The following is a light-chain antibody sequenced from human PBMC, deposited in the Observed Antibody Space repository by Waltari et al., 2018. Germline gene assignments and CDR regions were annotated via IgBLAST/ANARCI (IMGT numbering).Light chain of an antibody. CDR2: AAS. J-gene: IGKJ4*01. V-gene: IGKV1-9*01. CDR3: QQVNTYPLT. Sequence: DIQMTQSPSSVSASVGDTVTITCRASRSISTNVNWYQQKPGKAPKLLIYAASTLQSGVPSRFSGSGSGTDFTLAISSLQPEDFATYYCQQVNTYPLTFGGGTKVEIK. CDR1: RSISTN.